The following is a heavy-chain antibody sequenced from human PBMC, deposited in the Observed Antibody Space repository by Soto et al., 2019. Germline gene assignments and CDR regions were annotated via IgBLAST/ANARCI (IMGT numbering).Heavy chain of an antibody. J-gene: IGHJ4*02. CDR2: ISYDGTNR. CDR3: AREPSSTVTTGGGGSAKDY. CDR1: GLTFSNYA. D-gene: IGHD4-17*01. V-gene: IGHV3-30-3*01. Sequence: QVHLVESGGGVVQPGRSLRLSCVASGLTFSNYAMHWVRQAPGKGLEWVAFISYDGTNRCYPDSVKGRFTISRDNSXNXLXXQMNSLKSEDTAVYYCAREPSSTVTTGGGGSAKDYWGQGTLVTVSS.